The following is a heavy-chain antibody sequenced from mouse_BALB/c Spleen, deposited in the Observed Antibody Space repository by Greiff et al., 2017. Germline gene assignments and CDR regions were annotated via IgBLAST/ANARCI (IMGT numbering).Heavy chain of an antibody. D-gene: IGHD2-10*01. V-gene: IGHV5-6*01. J-gene: IGHJ2*01. CDR2: ISSGGSYT. Sequence: EVKLMESGGDLVKPGGSLKLSCAASGFTFSSYGMSWVRQTPDKRLEWVATISSGGSYTYYPDSVKGRFTISRDNAKNTLYLQMSSLKSEDTAMYYCATAYYDHYFDYWGQGTTLTVSS. CDR3: ATAYYDHYFDY. CDR1: GFTFSSYG.